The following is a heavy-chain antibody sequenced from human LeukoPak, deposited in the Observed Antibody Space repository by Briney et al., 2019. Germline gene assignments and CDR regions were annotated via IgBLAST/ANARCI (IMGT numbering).Heavy chain of an antibody. CDR2: ISYDGENK. CDR3: AKDIVGSSYYYGLDV. D-gene: IGHD1-26*01. J-gene: IGHJ6*02. Sequence: GGSLRLSCAASGFTFSSYAMSWVRQAPGKGLEWVAVISYDGENKDHADSVKGRFTISRDNSKNTVYLEMNSLRTEDTAEYYCAKDIVGSSYYYGLDVWGQGTTVTVSS. CDR1: GFTFSSYA. V-gene: IGHV3-30*18.